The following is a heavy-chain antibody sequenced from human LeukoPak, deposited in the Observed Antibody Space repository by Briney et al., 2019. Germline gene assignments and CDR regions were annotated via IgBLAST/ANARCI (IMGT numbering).Heavy chain of an antibody. J-gene: IGHJ5*02. D-gene: IGHD2-8*01. V-gene: IGHV3-74*03. CDR1: GFTFSSYW. Sequence: GGSLRLSCAASGFTFSSYWMHWVRQAPGKGLVWVSRINSDGSSITYADSVKGRFTISRDNAKNTLYLQMNSLRAEDTAVYYCARVGVARSGYWFDPWGQGTLVTVSS. CDR2: INSDGSSI. CDR3: ARVGVARSGYWFDP.